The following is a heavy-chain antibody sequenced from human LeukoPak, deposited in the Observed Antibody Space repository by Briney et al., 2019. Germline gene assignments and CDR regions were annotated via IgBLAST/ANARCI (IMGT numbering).Heavy chain of an antibody. CDR1: GGSFSGYY. CDR3: ARAQGYYGSGSYLGY. Sequence: PSETLSLTCAVYGGSFSGYYWSWIRQPPGKGLEWIGEINHSGSTNYNPSLKSRVTISVDTSKNQFSLKLSSVTAADTAVYYCARAQGYYGSGSYLGYWGQGTLVTVSS. CDR2: INHSGST. V-gene: IGHV4-34*01. J-gene: IGHJ4*02. D-gene: IGHD3-10*01.